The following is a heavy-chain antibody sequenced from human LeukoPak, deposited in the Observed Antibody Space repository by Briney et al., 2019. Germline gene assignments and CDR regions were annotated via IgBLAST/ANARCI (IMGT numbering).Heavy chain of an antibody. D-gene: IGHD3-3*01. V-gene: IGHV1-24*01. CDR1: GYTLTELS. CDR3: ATDFGSMYYYGMDA. Sequence: ASVKVSCKVSGYTLTELSMHWVRQAPGKGLEWMGGFDPEDGETIYAQKFQGRVTMTEDTSTDTAYMELSSLRSEDTAVYYCATDFGSMYYYGMDAWGQGTTVTVSS. J-gene: IGHJ6*02. CDR2: FDPEDGET.